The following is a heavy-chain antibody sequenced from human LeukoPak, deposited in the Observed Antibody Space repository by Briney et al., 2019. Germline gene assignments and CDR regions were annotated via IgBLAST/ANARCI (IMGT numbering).Heavy chain of an antibody. CDR2: ISSSGSTI. D-gene: IGHD5-24*01. V-gene: IGHV3-11*04. CDR3: AKSGYNRFDY. CDR1: GFTFTDYY. J-gene: IGHJ4*02. Sequence: GGSLRLSCAASGFTFTDYYMSWIREAPGKGVEWLSYISSSGSTIYYADSVKRRFTISRDNAKNSLYLQMNSLRAEDTAVYYCAKSGYNRFDYWGQGTLVTVSS.